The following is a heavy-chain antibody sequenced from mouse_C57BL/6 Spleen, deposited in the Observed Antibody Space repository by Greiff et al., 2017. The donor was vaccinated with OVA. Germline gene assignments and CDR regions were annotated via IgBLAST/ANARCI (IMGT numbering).Heavy chain of an antibody. CDR3: ARDRDYYAMDY. Sequence: DVMLVESGGGLVKPGGSLKLSCAASGFTFSSYAMSWVRQTPEKRLEWVATISDGGSYTYYPDNVKGRFTISRDNATNNLYLQMSHLKSEDTAMYYCARDRDYYAMDYWGQGTSVTVSS. CDR2: ISDGGSYT. J-gene: IGHJ4*01. CDR1: GFTFSSYA. V-gene: IGHV5-4*01.